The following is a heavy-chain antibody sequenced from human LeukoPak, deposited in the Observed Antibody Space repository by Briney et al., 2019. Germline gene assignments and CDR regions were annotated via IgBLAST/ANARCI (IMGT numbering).Heavy chain of an antibody. CDR2: IIPILGIA. CDR3: DGYDSSGYYAFDI. CDR1: GGTFSSYT. D-gene: IGHD3-22*01. J-gene: IGHJ3*02. V-gene: IGHV1-69*02. Sequence: SVKVSCRASGGTFSSYTISWVRQAPGQGLEWMGRIIPILGIANYAQKFQGRVTITADKSTSTAYMELSSLRSEDTAVYYCDGYDSSGYYAFDIWGQGTMVTVSS.